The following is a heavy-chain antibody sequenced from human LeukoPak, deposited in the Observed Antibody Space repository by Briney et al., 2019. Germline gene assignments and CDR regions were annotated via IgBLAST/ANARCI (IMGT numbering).Heavy chain of an antibody. Sequence: GGSLRLSCTASGFTSGDYAMSWVRQAPGKGLEWVGFIRSKAYGGTTEYAASVKGRFTISRDDSKSIAYLQMNSLKTEDTAVYYCTRDGAAAGTEGFDYWGQGTLVTVSS. CDR1: GFTSGDYA. D-gene: IGHD6-13*01. V-gene: IGHV3-49*04. CDR3: TRDGAAAGTEGFDY. CDR2: IRSKAYGGTT. J-gene: IGHJ4*02.